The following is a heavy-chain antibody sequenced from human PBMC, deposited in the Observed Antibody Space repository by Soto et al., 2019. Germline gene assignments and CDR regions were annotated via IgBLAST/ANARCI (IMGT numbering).Heavy chain of an antibody. CDR3: VRDNIGSTMDLFGC. CDR1: GDSVSSNSAT. J-gene: IGHJ4*02. D-gene: IGHD3-10*01. Sequence: SQTLSLTCAISGDSVSSNSATWHWIRQSPSRGLEWLGRTYYRSRWYNDYSVSLKSRITINPDTSKNQFSLHLNSVTPEDTAVYYCVRDNIGSTMDLFGCWGQGTLGTVSS. CDR2: TYYRSRWYN. V-gene: IGHV6-1*01.